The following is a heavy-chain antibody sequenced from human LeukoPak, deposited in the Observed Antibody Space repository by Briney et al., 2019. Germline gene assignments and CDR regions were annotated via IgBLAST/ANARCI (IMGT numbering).Heavy chain of an antibody. Sequence: SETLSLTCTVSGGSISSSSYYWGWIRQPPGKGLEWIGSNYYSGSTYYNPSLKSRVTISVDTSKNQFSLKLSSVTAADTAVYYCARDARRYSSGWYVTAHDAFDIWGQGTMVTVSS. CDR3: ARDARRYSSGWYVTAHDAFDI. CDR2: NYYSGST. D-gene: IGHD6-19*01. V-gene: IGHV4-39*07. CDR1: GGSISSSSYY. J-gene: IGHJ3*02.